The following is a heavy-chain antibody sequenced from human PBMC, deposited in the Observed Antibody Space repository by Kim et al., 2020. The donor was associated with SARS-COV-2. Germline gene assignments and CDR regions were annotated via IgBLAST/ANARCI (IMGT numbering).Heavy chain of an antibody. CDR2: ISYDGSNK. CDR3: QSSCGSYYCLDY. V-gene: IGHV3-30*04. Sequence: GGSLRLSCAASGFTFSSYAMHWVRQAPGKGLEWVAVISYDGSNKYYADSVKGRFTISRDNSKNTLYLQMNSLRAEDTAVYYCQSSCGSYYCLDYWGQGTLVTVSS. CDR1: GFTFSSYA. J-gene: IGHJ4*02. D-gene: IGHD1-26*01.